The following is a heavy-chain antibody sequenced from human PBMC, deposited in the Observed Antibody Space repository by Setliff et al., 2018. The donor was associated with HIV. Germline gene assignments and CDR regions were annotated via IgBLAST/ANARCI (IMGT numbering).Heavy chain of an antibody. Sequence: SETLSLTCAVHGGSLGGYYWTWIRQPPGKGLEWIGEINEGGSTNYSPSLKSRITIALDTSNNQFSLNLTSLTAADTAVYYCARGGYYPPFDDWGQGSQVTVS. CDR2: INEGGST. D-gene: IGHD3-3*01. J-gene: IGHJ4*02. CDR3: ARGGYYPPFDD. V-gene: IGHV4-34*01. CDR1: GGSLGGYY.